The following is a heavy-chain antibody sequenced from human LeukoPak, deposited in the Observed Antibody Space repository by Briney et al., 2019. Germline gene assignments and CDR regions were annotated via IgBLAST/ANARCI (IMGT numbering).Heavy chain of an antibody. V-gene: IGHV4-34*01. J-gene: IGHJ4*02. CDR2: INHSGST. Sequence: SETLSLTCAVYGGSFNGYYWSWIRQPPGKGLEWIGEINHSGSTNYNPSLKSRVTMSVDTSKNQFSLKLSSVTAADTAVYYCARGNGPAGETTVVTPFGAGHVASTYYFDYWGQGTLVTVSS. CDR3: ARGNGPAGETTVVTPFGAGHVASTYYFDY. D-gene: IGHD4-23*01. CDR1: GGSFNGYY.